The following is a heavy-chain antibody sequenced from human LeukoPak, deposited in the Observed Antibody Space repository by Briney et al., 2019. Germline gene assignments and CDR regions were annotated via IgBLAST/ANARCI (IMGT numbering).Heavy chain of an antibody. CDR2: IYYSGST. CDR1: GGSISIYY. D-gene: IGHD3-10*01. V-gene: IGHV4-59*08. Sequence: TSDTLSLTCTVSGGSISIYYWSWIRQPPGKGLEWIGYIYYSGSTNYNPSLKSRVTISVDTSKNQFSLKLSSVTAADTAVYYCARQVGKEYYYGSGSYYTPPYNWFDPWGQGTLVTVSS. J-gene: IGHJ5*02. CDR3: ARQVGKEYYYGSGSYYTPPYNWFDP.